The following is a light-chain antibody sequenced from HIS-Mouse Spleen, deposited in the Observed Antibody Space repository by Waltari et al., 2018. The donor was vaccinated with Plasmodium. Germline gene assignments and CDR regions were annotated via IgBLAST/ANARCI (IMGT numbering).Light chain of an antibody. CDR2: DVS. CDR1: SSDVGGYKY. J-gene: IGLJ2*01. Sequence: QSALTQPASVSGSPGQSLTISCTGTSSDVGGYKYFSWYQQPPGKAPKLMIYDVSNRPSGVSNRFSGSKSGNTASLTISGLQAEDEADYYCSSYTSSSTLVFGGGTKLTVL. V-gene: IGLV2-14*03. CDR3: SSYTSSSTLV.